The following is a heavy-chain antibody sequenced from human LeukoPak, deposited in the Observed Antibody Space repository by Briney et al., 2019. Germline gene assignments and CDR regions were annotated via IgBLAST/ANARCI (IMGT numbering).Heavy chain of an antibody. D-gene: IGHD5-18*01. CDR1: GFTFNNAW. Sequence: GGSLRLSCAASGFTFNNAWMSWVRLAPGKGLEWVGRIKSKTDGGTADYAAPVKGRFTISRDDSKNMVYLQMNSLKIADTALYFCATEADTAMALPKNWGQGTLVTVSS. CDR2: IKSKTDGGTA. V-gene: IGHV3-15*01. J-gene: IGHJ4*02. CDR3: ATEADTAMALPKN.